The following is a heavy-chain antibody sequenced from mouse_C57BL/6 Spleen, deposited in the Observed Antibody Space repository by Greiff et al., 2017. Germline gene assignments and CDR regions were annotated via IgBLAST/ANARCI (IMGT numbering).Heavy chain of an antibody. CDR2: ISYDGSN. CDR3: ARESPIYFYFDY. V-gene: IGHV3-6*01. D-gene: IGHD2-1*01. CDR1: GYSITSGYY. J-gene: IGHJ2*01. Sequence: EVKLQESGPGLVKPSQSLSLTCSVTGYSITSGYYWNWIRQFPGNKLEWMGYISYDGSNNYNPSLKNRISITRDTSKNQFFLKLNSVTTEDTATYYCARESPIYFYFDYWGQGTTLTVSS.